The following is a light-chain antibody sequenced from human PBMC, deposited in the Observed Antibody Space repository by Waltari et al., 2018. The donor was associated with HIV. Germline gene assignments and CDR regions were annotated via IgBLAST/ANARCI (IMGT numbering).Light chain of an antibody. V-gene: IGLV3-21*02. Sequence: SYVLTQPPSVSVAPGQTARITCGGNNTGSKRVHWYQQKAGQAPVLVVYAGRDRPSGIPERFSGSKSGNTATLTISRVEAGDEADYYCHVWDRSSDHHVFGTGTKVTVL. CDR2: AGR. CDR3: HVWDRSSDHHV. CDR1: NTGSKR. J-gene: IGLJ1*01.